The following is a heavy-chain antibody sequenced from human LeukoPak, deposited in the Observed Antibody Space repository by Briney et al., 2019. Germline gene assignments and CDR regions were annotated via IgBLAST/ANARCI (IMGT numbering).Heavy chain of an antibody. V-gene: IGHV3-23*01. J-gene: IGHJ3*02. CDR3: AKGITLVRGVIISDAFDI. CDR2: ISSTGGIT. CDR1: GFTFSSYA. Sequence: PGGSLRLSCAASGFTFSSYATSWVRQAPGKGLEWVSAISSTGGITYYVDSVKGRFTISRDNSKNTLYLQMSSLRVEDTAVYFCAKGITLVRGVIISDAFDIWGQGTLVTVSS. D-gene: IGHD3-10*01.